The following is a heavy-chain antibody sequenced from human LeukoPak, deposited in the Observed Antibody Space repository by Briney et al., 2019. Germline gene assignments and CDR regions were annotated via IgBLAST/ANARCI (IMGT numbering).Heavy chain of an antibody. CDR1: GGSISSYY. V-gene: IGHV4-59*01. CDR3: AREGSYYDSSGYYLHYYGMDV. CDR2: IYYSGST. D-gene: IGHD3-22*01. Sequence: SETLSLTCTVSGGSISSYYWSWIRQPPGKGLEWIGYIYYSGSTNYNPSLKSRVTISVDTSKNQFSLKLSSVTAADTAVYYCAREGSYYDSSGYYLHYYGMDVWGQGTTVTVSS. J-gene: IGHJ6*02.